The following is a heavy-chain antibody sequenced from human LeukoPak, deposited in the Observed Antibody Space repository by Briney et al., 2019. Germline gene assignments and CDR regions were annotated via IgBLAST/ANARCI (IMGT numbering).Heavy chain of an antibody. CDR1: GYIFTNYW. J-gene: IGHJ4*02. CDR2: IYPGDSDT. Sequence: GESLKISCKISGYIFTNYWIGWARQMPGKGLEWMGIIYPGDSDTRYSPSFQGQVTISVDKSISTAYLQWRSLKASDTAIYYCASGYSYGYFGYWGQGTLVTVSS. D-gene: IGHD5-18*01. V-gene: IGHV5-51*01. CDR3: ASGYSYGYFGY.